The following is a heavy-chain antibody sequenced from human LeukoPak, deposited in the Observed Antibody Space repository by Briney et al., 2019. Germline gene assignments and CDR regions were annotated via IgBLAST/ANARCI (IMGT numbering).Heavy chain of an antibody. D-gene: IGHD5-18*01. CDR2: ISYDGSNK. J-gene: IGHJ4*02. CDR3: ARDHTDTAMVLEAFYFDY. Sequence: PGRPLRLSCAASGFTFSSYAMHWVRQAPGKGLEWVAVISYDGSNKYYADSVKGRFTISRDNSKNTLYLQMNSLRAEDTAVYYCARDHTDTAMVLEAFYFDYWGQGTLVTVSS. V-gene: IGHV3-30*04. CDR1: GFTFSSYA.